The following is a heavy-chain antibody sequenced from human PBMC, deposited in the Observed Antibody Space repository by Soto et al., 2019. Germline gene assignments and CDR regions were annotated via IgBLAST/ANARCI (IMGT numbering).Heavy chain of an antibody. CDR3: ARGGAMGVDC. Sequence: PGGSLRLSCTASGFTFNNKWMHWVRQAPGKGLVWLSRIDGAAATTNYADSVKGRFTISRDNAKNIVFLHVNGLTDEDTAVYYCARGGAMGVDCWGQGTLVTVSS. D-gene: IGHD1-26*01. V-gene: IGHV3-74*01. CDR1: GFTFNNKW. J-gene: IGHJ4*02. CDR2: IDGAAATT.